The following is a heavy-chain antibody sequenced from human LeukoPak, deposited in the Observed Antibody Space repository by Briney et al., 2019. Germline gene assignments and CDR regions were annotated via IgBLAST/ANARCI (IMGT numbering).Heavy chain of an antibody. J-gene: IGHJ5*02. V-gene: IGHV3-7*01. CDR3: ARAFS. D-gene: IGHD3-16*01. CDR2: IKEEGREK. Sequence: GGSLRLSCAASGFTFSSQWMSWVRQAPGKGGEWVANIKEEGREKFYGDSVKGRFTISRDNAKNSLYLQMNSLRAEDTAVYYCARAFSWGQGTLVTVSS. CDR1: GFTFSSQW.